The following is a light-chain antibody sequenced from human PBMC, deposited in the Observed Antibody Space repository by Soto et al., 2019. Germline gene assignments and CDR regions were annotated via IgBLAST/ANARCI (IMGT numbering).Light chain of an antibody. V-gene: IGKV3-20*01. CDR2: GAS. Sequence: EIVLTQSPGTLSLSPGERATLSCRASQSVSSSYLAWYQQKPGQAPRLLIYGASSRATGIPDRFSGSGSGKDFTLTISRLEPEDFAVYYCQQYGSSPRTFGQGTK. J-gene: IGKJ1*01. CDR3: QQYGSSPRT. CDR1: QSVSSSY.